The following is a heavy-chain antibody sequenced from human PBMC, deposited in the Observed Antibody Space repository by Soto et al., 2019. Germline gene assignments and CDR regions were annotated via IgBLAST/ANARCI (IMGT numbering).Heavy chain of an antibody. CDR3: SADHPHMAMGWPV. CDR2: IVVVSGST. D-gene: IGHD1-26*01. Sequence: SVKVSCKASGFDFGSFGIQFLRQTRGRGLEWIGWIVVVSGSTNYARHFQGRVAISRDMSSSTAYLDLYDLKSDDTAVYFCSADHPHMAMGWPVWGQGTSVTVSS. V-gene: IGHV1-58*02. CDR1: GFDFGSFG. J-gene: IGHJ6*02.